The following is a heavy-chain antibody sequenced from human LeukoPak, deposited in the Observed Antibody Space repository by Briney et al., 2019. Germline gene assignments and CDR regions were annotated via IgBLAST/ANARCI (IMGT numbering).Heavy chain of an antibody. CDR3: ARGVDY. D-gene: IGHD6-13*01. CDR1: GFTFSSYA. V-gene: IGHV3-30*04. J-gene: IGHJ4*02. Sequence: HPGGSLRLSCAASGFTFSSYAMHWVRQAPGKGLEWVAVISYDGSNKYYADSVKGRFTISRDNSKNTLYLQMNSLRAEDTAVYYRARGVDYWGQGTLVTVSS. CDR2: ISYDGSNK.